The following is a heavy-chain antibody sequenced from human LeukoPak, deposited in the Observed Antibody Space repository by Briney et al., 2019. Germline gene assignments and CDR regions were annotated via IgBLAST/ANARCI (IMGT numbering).Heavy chain of an antibody. Sequence: GGSLRLSCAASGFTFSSYGMHWVRQAPGKGLEWVAVISYDGSNKYYADSVKGRFTISRDNSKNTLYLQMNSLRAEDTAVYYCAKDKGIWGYYGSGSYYDYYMDVWGKGTTVTISS. CDR1: GFTFSSYG. D-gene: IGHD3-10*01. J-gene: IGHJ6*03. CDR3: AKDKGIWGYYGSGSYYDYYMDV. V-gene: IGHV3-30*18. CDR2: ISYDGSNK.